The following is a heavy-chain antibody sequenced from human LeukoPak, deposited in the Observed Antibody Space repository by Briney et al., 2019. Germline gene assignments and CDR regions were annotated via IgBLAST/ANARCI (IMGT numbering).Heavy chain of an antibody. CDR2: IRYDGSNK. V-gene: IGHV3-30*02. Sequence: SGGSLRLSCAASGFTFSSYGMHWVRQAPGKGLEWVAFIRYDGSNKYYADSVKGRFTISRDNSKNTLYLQMNSLRAEDTAVYYCAKDALANKAYDSSGYSIVWGQGTLVTVSS. CDR1: GFTFSSYG. J-gene: IGHJ4*02. D-gene: IGHD3-22*01. CDR3: AKDALANKAYDSSGYSIV.